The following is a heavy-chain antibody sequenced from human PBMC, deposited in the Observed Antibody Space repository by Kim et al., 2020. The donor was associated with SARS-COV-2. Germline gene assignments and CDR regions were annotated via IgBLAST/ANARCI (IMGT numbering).Heavy chain of an antibody. V-gene: IGHV3-48*02. CDR2: ISSSSSTI. CDR3: ARDLFLGGVVVATGGMDV. CDR1: GFTFSSYS. Sequence: GGSLRLSCAASGFTFSSYSMNWVRQAPGKGLEWVSYISSSSSTIYYADSVKGRFTISRDNAKNSLYLQMNSLRDEDTAVYYCARDLFLGGVVVATGGMDVWGQGTTVTVSS. J-gene: IGHJ6*02. D-gene: IGHD2-2*01.